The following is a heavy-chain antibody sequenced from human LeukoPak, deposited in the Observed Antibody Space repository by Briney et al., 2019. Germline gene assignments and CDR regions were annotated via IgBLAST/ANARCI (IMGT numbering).Heavy chain of an antibody. D-gene: IGHD3-10*01. V-gene: IGHV1-69*06. Sequence: SVKVSCKASGGTFTHYVISWVRQAPGQGLEWMGGIAPISGTPLYSQRFQGRVTISADTSTNTAYMEMSSVTSEDTAVYYCAREGEYYSESGNLVDASDVWGQGTMVIVSA. CDR2: IAPISGTP. CDR3: AREGEYYSESGNLVDASDV. J-gene: IGHJ3*01. CDR1: GGTFTHYV.